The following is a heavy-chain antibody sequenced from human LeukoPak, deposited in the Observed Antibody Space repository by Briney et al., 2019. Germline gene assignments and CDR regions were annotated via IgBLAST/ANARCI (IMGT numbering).Heavy chain of an antibody. CDR2: MNPNSGNT. V-gene: IGHV1-8*03. J-gene: IGHJ4*02. Sequence: GASVKVSCKTSGYIFSSYDVNWVRQATGQGLEWIGWMNPNSGNTGYGQKFQGRVTITRNTSINTAYMELNSLRSEDSAIYYCARRGLSSSWYPLDYWGQGTLVAVSS. D-gene: IGHD6-13*01. CDR3: ARRGLSSSWYPLDY. CDR1: GYIFSSYD.